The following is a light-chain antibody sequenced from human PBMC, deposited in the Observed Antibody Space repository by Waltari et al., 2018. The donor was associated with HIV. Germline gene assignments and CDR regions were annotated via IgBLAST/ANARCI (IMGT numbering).Light chain of an antibody. V-gene: IGKV4-1*01. CDR1: QTLFFHSHNSNY. Sequence: DIVMTQSPDSLSVSLGERATINCKSSQTLFFHSHNSNYLPWKQQKPGQPPKRLFYCASTRESGDPDRFSDTGSGTNCTLTNSSLQAEDVAVYYCQQYYSVPWTFGQGTTVEIK. CDR2: CAS. CDR3: QQYYSVPWT. J-gene: IGKJ1*01.